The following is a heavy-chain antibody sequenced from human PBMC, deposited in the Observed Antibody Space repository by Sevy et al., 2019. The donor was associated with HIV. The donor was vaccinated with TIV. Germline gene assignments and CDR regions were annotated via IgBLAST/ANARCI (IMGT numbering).Heavy chain of an antibody. CDR2: IYYSGST. V-gene: IGHV4-59*01. J-gene: IGHJ4*02. Sequence: SETLSPTCTVSGGSISSYYWSWIRQPPGKGLEWIGYIYYSGSTNYNPPLKSRVTRSVDTSKNQFSLKLSSVTAADTAVYYCARLMSLGYYFDYWGQGTLVTVSS. CDR3: ARLMSLGYYFDY. D-gene: IGHD2-8*01. CDR1: GGSISSYY.